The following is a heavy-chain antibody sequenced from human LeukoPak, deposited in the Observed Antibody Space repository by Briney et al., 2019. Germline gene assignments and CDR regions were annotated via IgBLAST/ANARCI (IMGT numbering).Heavy chain of an antibody. V-gene: IGHV4-61*02. CDR3: ARKAGRGSGYWLDYYFDY. D-gene: IGHD3-22*01. J-gene: IGHJ4*02. Sequence: SETLSLTCTVSGDSISSGDYYWSWIRQPAGTALEWIGRIYTSGTITYNPPLKSRVTMSVDTSKNQFSLKLSSVTAADTAVYYCARKAGRGSGYWLDYYFDYWGQGTLVTVSS. CDR1: GDSISSGDYY. CDR2: IYTSGTI.